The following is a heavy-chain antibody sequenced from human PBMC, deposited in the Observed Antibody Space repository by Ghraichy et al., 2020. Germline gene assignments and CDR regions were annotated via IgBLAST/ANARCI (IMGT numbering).Heavy chain of an antibody. CDR2: IYYSGRT. V-gene: IGHV4-31*03. Sequence: SETLSLTCTVSGGSISSGGYYWSWIRQHPGKGLEWIGYIYYSGRTFYNPSLKSRVTISVDTSKNHFSLKLTSVTAADKAVYYCVRARYSGYEWDFDYWGQGTLVTVSS. J-gene: IGHJ4*02. CDR1: GGSISSGGYY. CDR3: VRARYSGYEWDFDY. D-gene: IGHD5-12*01.